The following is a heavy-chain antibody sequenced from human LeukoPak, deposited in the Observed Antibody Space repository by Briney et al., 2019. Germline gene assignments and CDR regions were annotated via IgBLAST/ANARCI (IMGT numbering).Heavy chain of an antibody. D-gene: IGHD6-19*01. V-gene: IGHV1-18*01. CDR1: GYTFTGYG. Sequence: GASVKVSCKASGYTFTGYGISWVRQAPGQGLEWMGWISAYNGNTNYAQKFQSRVTMTRNTSISTAYMELSSLRSEDTAVYYCARAPMAGFDYWGQGTLVTVSS. J-gene: IGHJ4*02. CDR2: ISAYNGNT. CDR3: ARAPMAGFDY.